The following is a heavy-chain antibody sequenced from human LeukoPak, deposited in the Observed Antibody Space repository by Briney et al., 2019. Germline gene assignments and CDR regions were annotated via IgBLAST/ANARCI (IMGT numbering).Heavy chain of an antibody. V-gene: IGHV3-43*02. J-gene: IGHJ4*02. Sequence: GGSLRLSCAAPGFTFGDYAVHWVRQAPGKGLEWVSLISVDGGPTYYADSVKGRFTISRDNSKNSLYLQMNRLRTEDTALYYCAKEGHYYDSGGYYPRYFDYWGQGTLVTVSS. CDR1: GFTFGDYA. CDR2: ISVDGGPT. D-gene: IGHD3-22*01. CDR3: AKEGHYYDSGGYYPRYFDY.